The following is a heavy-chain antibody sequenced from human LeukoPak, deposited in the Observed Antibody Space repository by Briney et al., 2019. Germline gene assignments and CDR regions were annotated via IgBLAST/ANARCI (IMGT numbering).Heavy chain of an antibody. CDR1: GGSFSGYY. V-gene: IGHV4-34*01. D-gene: IGHD6-13*01. Sequence: SETLSLTCAVYGGSFSGYYWSWIRQPPGKGLEWIGEINHSGSTNYNPSLKSRVTISVDTSKNQFSLKLSSVTAADTAVYYCARDDYSSSWYYRRGRFDPWGQGTLVTVSS. CDR3: ARDDYSSSWYYRRGRFDP. CDR2: INHSGST. J-gene: IGHJ5*02.